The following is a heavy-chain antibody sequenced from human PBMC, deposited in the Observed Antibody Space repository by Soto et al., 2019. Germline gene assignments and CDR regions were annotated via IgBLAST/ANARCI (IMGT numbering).Heavy chain of an antibody. Sequence: QVPLVESGGGVVQPERSLRLSCAAPGFSLSDYGIHWVRQAAGKGLEWVAVIWHDGSQKYYADSVRGRFTISRDNSKNTVYLQMNSLRPEDTAVYYCEGRDDPFHVWGQGTMVTVSS. CDR1: GFSLSDYG. J-gene: IGHJ3*01. CDR3: EGRDDPFHV. V-gene: IGHV3-33*01. CDR2: IWHDGSQK.